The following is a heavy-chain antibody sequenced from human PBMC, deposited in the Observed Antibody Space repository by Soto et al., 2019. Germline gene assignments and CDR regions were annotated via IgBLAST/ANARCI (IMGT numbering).Heavy chain of an antibody. V-gene: IGHV1-69*06. CDR3: ALGSDYLFDP. CDR2: IIPMSGRT. D-gene: IGHD4-17*01. Sequence: QIQLVQSGAEVKKPWSSVKVSCKASGGTFSTYAISWVRQAPGQGLEWMGGIIPMSGRTTYAQKFQDRVTITADKSTTTAYMELSSLRSEDTAVYYCALGSDYLFDPWGRGTLVTVSS. J-gene: IGHJ5*02. CDR1: GGTFSTYA.